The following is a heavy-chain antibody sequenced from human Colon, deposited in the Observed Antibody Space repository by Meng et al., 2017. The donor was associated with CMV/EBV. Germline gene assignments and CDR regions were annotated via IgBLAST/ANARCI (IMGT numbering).Heavy chain of an antibody. CDR2: ISGSNDFI. Sequence: GESLKISCAASGFTFWSHAMSWVRQAPGKGLEWIASISGSNDFIYYADSVKGRFTVSRDNAKNSLHLQINSLRAEDTAVYYCARLGGVPAALLLWGQGTTVTVSS. V-gene: IGHV3-21*01. D-gene: IGHD2-2*01. J-gene: IGHJ6*02. CDR1: GFTFWSHA. CDR3: ARLGGVPAALLL.